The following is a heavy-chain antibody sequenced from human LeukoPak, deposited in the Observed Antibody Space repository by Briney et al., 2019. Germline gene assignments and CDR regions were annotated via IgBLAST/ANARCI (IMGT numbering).Heavy chain of an antibody. D-gene: IGHD2-2*01. CDR2: INTDGSST. Sequence: GGSLRLSCAASGFTFSSYWMHWVRQAPGKGLVWVSRINTDGSSTSYADSVKGRFTISRDNAKNTLHLQMNSLRAEDTAVYYCARAVVSKDDAFDIWGQGTMVTVSS. CDR1: GFTFSSYW. V-gene: IGHV3-74*01. J-gene: IGHJ3*02. CDR3: ARAVVSKDDAFDI.